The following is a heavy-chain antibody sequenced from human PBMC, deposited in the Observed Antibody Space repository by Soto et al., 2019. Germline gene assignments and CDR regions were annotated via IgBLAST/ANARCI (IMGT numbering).Heavy chain of an antibody. J-gene: IGHJ4*02. V-gene: IGHV5-51*01. CDR1: GYTFTSYD. D-gene: IGHD4-4*01. CDR2: IYPGDSDT. CDR3: ARWDFGSNEYYFDY. Sequence: ASVKVSCKASGYTFTSYDINWVRQMPGKGLEWMGIIYPGDSDTRYSPSFQGQVTISADKSISTAYLQWSSLKASDTAMYYCARWDFGSNEYYFDYWGQGTLVTVSS.